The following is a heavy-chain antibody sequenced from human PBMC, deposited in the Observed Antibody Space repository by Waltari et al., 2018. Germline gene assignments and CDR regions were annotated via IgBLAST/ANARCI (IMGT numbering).Heavy chain of an antibody. CDR2: INHSGST. CDR1: GGSFSGYY. Sequence: QVQLQQWGAGLLKPSETLSLTCAVYGGSFSGYYWSWIRQHPGKGLEWIGEINHSGSTNYNPSLKSRVTISVDTSKNQFSLKLSSVAAADTAVYYCARRLPFSIVYYFDYWGQGTLVTVSS. CDR3: ARRLPFSIVYYFDY. V-gene: IGHV4-34*01. D-gene: IGHD2-15*01. J-gene: IGHJ4*02.